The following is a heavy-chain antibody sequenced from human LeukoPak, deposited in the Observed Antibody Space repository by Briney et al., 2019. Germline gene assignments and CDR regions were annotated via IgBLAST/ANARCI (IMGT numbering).Heavy chain of an antibody. D-gene: IGHD3-22*01. Sequence: GGSLRLSCAASGFTFSCYEMNWVRQAPGKGLEWVSYISSSGSTIYYTDSVKGRFTISRDNAKNSLYLQMNSLRAEDTAVYYCARLVYDSSGYSFDYWGQGSLVTVSS. J-gene: IGHJ4*02. V-gene: IGHV3-48*03. CDR1: GFTFSCYE. CDR2: ISSSGSTI. CDR3: ARLVYDSSGYSFDY.